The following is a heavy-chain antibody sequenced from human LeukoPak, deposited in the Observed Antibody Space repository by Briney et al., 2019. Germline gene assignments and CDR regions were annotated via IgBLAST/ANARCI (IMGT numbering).Heavy chain of an antibody. D-gene: IGHD3-22*01. J-gene: IGHJ4*02. CDR3: ARDIPRGSGYYFDY. CDR2: VSSSSSYI. CDR1: GFSFSSYS. V-gene: IGHV3-21*01. Sequence: GGSLRLSCAASGFSFSSYSMNWVRQALGKGLEWVSSVSSSSSYISYAGSVKGRFTISRDNAKKSLYLQMNSLRAEDTAVYYCARDIPRGSGYYFDYWGQGTLVTVSS.